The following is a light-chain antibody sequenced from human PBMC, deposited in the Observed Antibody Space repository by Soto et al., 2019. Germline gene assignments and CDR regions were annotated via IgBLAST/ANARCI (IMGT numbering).Light chain of an antibody. Sequence: EIVLTQSPGTLSLSPGETATLSCRASQRVSNSYLAWYQKKPGQAPRLLIYDASNRATGIPARFSGSGSGTDFTLTISSLEPEDFAVYYCQQRSNWPGYTFGQGTKLEIK. J-gene: IGKJ2*01. CDR1: QRVSNSY. CDR3: QQRSNWPGYT. V-gene: IGKV3-11*01. CDR2: DAS.